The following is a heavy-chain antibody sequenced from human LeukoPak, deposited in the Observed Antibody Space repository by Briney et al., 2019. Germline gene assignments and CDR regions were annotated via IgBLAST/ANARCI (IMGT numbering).Heavy chain of an antibody. Sequence: PSETLSLTCAVYGGSFSGYYWSWIRQPTGKGLEWIGEINHSGSTNYNPSLKSRVTISVDTSKNQFSLKLSSVTAADTAVYYCARGWESRYFDYWGQGTLVTVSS. D-gene: IGHD1-26*01. V-gene: IGHV4-34*01. CDR1: GGSFSGYY. J-gene: IGHJ4*02. CDR3: ARGWESRYFDY. CDR2: INHSGST.